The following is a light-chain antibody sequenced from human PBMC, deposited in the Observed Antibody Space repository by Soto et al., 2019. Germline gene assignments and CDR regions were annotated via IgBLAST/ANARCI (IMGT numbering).Light chain of an antibody. CDR2: DVS. CDR3: SSYTSSGGV. Sequence: QSALTQPASVSGSPGQSITISCTGTSSDVGGYNSVSWYQQHPGKAPKLMIYDVSNRPSGVSNRFSGSKSGNTASLTISGLQAEDEADYYCSSYTSSGGVFGGGTKLTVL. J-gene: IGLJ2*01. V-gene: IGLV2-14*01. CDR1: SSDVGGYNS.